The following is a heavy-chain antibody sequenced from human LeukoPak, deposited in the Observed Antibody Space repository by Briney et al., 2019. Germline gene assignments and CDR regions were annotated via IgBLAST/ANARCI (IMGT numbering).Heavy chain of an antibody. CDR2: IYSGGST. CDR3: ARDYFDSSGYLQFYYYCGLDV. V-gene: IGHV3-53*01. Sequence: TRGSLRLSCAASGFIVSSNYMSWVRQAPGKGLEWVSVIYSGGSTYYADSVKGRFTISRDNSKNTVYLQMNSLRTEDTAVYYCARDYFDSSGYLQFYYYCGLDVWGQGTTVTVSS. D-gene: IGHD3-22*01. CDR1: GFIVSSNY. J-gene: IGHJ6*02.